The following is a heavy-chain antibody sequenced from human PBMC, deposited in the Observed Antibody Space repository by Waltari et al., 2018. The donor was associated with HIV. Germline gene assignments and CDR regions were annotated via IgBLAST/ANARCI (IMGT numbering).Heavy chain of an antibody. V-gene: IGHV3-7*01. D-gene: IGHD1-26*01. CDR2: IKADGSEK. Sequence: EVQLVESGGGLVQPGGSLRLSCAASGFTFSSYWMSWVRQAPGKGREWGANIKADGSEKNYVDSVKGRFTISRDNAKNSLYLLMNSLRAEDTSVYYCARVSGTLFSWGQGTLVTVSS. CDR3: ARVSGTLFS. CDR1: GFTFSSYW. J-gene: IGHJ5*02.